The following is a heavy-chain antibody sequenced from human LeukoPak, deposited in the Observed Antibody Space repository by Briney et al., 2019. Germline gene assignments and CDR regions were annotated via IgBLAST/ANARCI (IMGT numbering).Heavy chain of an antibody. CDR3: ARGYNYGYRYFDY. J-gene: IGHJ4*02. D-gene: IGHD5-18*01. CDR2: IFYSGST. V-gene: IGHV4-59*01. Sequence: SETLSLTCTVSRGSISSYYWSWIRQPLGKGLEWIGHIFYSGSTNYNPSLKSRVTIVVDTSKNQFSLKLSSVTAADTAVYYCARGYNYGYRYFDYWGQGTLVTVSS. CDR1: RGSISSYY.